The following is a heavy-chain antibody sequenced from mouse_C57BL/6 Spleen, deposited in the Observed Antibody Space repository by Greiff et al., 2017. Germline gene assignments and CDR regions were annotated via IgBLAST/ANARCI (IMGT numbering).Heavy chain of an antibody. V-gene: IGHV2-6*01. CDR1: GFSLTSYG. CDR3: ASEGDYDGWFAY. CDR2: IWGVGST. J-gene: IGHJ3*01. D-gene: IGHD2-4*01. Sequence: VQVVESGPGLVAPSPSLSITCTVSGFSLTSYGVDWVRQSPGKGLEWLGVIWGVGSTNYNSALKSRLSISKDNSKSQVFLKMNSLQTDDTAMYYCASEGDYDGWFAYWGQGTLVTVSA.